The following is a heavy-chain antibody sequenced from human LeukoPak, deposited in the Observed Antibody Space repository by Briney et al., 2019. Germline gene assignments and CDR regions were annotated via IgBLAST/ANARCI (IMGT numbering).Heavy chain of an antibody. V-gene: IGHV3-7*01. Sequence: GGSLRLSCAASGFTFSSYWMSWVRQAPGKGLEWVANIKQDGSEKYYVDSVKGRFTISRDNAKNSLYLQMNSLRAEDTAVYYCANSYCGGDCYAEYWGQGTLVPVSS. D-gene: IGHD2-21*01. CDR3: ANSYCGGDCYAEY. CDR1: GFTFSSYW. CDR2: IKQDGSEK. J-gene: IGHJ4*02.